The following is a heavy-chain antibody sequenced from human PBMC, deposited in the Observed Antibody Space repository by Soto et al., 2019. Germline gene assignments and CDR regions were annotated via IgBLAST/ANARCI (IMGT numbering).Heavy chain of an antibody. CDR2: IKQDGSET. J-gene: IGHJ6*02. CDR3: ASTGEKYSSNYYYYYGMDV. Sequence: GGSLRLSFAASGFTFSSSWMSWVRQAPGKGLEWVANIKQDGSETYYVDSVKCRFTITRDNAKNSLYLQMNSLRAEDTAVYYCASTGEKYSSNYYYYYGMDVWGQGTPVTVSS. D-gene: IGHD6-13*01. CDR1: GFTFSSSW. V-gene: IGHV3-7*01.